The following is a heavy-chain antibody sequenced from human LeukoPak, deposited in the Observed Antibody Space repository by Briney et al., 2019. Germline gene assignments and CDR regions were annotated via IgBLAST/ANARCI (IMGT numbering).Heavy chain of an antibody. CDR1: GYTLTELS. D-gene: IGHD3-3*01. CDR3: ASWSAYSALFDY. J-gene: IGHJ4*02. V-gene: IGHV1-24*01. Sequence: ASVKVSCKVSGYTLTELSMHWVRQAPGKGLEWVGGFDSEGGDTIYAQKVKGRFAITEDTSTDTAYMQLSSLRSDDTAVYYCASWSAYSALFDYWGQGTVFSVSS. CDR2: FDSEGGDT.